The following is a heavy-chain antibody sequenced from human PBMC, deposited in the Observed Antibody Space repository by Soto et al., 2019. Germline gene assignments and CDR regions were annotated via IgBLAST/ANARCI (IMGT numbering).Heavy chain of an antibody. CDR3: ARDSPIGSVFSGYDAIDI. Sequence: QVKLVQSGAEVKEPGSSVKVSCKASGGTFSTSTFTWVRQAPGQGLEWMGRNIPILDTADYAQKFQGNVTITADKSTSTVFTEETSLRSEDTGMYYCARDSPIGSVFSGYDAIDIWGQGTLGTVSP. CDR2: NIPILDTA. V-gene: IGHV1-69*08. J-gene: IGHJ4*02. CDR1: GGTFSTST. D-gene: IGHD5-12*01.